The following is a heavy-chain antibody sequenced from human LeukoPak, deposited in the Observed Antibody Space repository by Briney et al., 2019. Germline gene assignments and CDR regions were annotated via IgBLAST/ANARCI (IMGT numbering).Heavy chain of an antibody. CDR3: TTNNWFDP. Sequence: GGSLRLSCAASGFSFSNAWMSWVRQAPGKGLEWVGQIKSKTDGGTTDYAAPVKGRFTISRDDSKNTLYLQMNSLKTEDTAVYYCTTNNWFDPWGQGTLVTVSS. CDR1: GFSFSNAW. V-gene: IGHV3-15*01. J-gene: IGHJ5*02. CDR2: IKSKTDGGTT.